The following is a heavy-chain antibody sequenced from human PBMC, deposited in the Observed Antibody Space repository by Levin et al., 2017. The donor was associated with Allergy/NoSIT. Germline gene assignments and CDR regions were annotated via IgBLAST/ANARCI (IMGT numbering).Heavy chain of an antibody. CDR1: GFTFRSYT. CDR3: AKGLSSGSPYRAFDM. V-gene: IGHV3-23*01. D-gene: IGHD1-26*01. Sequence: GESLKISCAASGFTFRSYTMTWVRQAPGRGLEWVSTLRYSGDTTHYADSVKGRYTISRDGSRDTLFLQMNSLRPEDTAVYYCAKGLSSGSPYRAFDMWGQGTMVTVSS. J-gene: IGHJ3*02. CDR2: LRYSGDTT.